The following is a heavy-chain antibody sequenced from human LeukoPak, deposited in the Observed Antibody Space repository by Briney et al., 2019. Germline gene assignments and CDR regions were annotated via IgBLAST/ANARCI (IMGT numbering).Heavy chain of an antibody. CDR1: GGSFSGYY. D-gene: IGHD6-19*01. V-gene: IGHV4-34*01. CDR3: ARGSGQWLVRRRFDY. J-gene: IGHJ4*02. Sequence: SETLSPTCAAYGGSFSGYYWSWIRQPPGKGLEWIGEINHSGSTNYNPSLKSRVTISVDTSKNQFSLKLSSVTAADTAVYYCARGSGQWLVRRRFDYWGQGTLVTVSS. CDR2: INHSGST.